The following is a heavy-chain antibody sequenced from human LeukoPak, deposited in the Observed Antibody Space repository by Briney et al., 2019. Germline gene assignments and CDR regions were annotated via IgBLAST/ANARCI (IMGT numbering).Heavy chain of an antibody. CDR3: ARPIVGATTLPQLDY. J-gene: IGHJ4*02. CDR1: GYTFTGYY. CDR2: INPNSGGT. D-gene: IGHD1-26*01. Sequence: GASVTVSCKASGYTFTGYYMLWVRQAPGQGLEWMGWINPNSGGTNYAQKFQGRVTMTRDTSISTAYMELSRLRSDDTAVYYCARPIVGATTLPQLDYCGQGTLVTVSS. V-gene: IGHV1-2*02.